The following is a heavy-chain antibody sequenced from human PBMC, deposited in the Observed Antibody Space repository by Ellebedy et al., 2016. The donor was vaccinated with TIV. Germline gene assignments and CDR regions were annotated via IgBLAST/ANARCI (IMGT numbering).Heavy chain of an antibody. J-gene: IGHJ4*02. CDR3: ARETLRRFDY. CDR1: GFTFSSYG. V-gene: IGHV3-33*05. CDR2: ISYDESNK. Sequence: GGSLRLXXAASGFTFSSYGMHWVRQAPGKGLEWVAIISYDESNKYYADSVKGRFTISRDNSKNTLYLQMNSLRAEDTAVYYCARETLRRFDYWGQGTLVTVSS.